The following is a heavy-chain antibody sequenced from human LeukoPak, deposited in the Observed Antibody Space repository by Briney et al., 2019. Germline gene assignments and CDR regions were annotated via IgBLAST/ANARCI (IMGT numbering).Heavy chain of an antibody. CDR3: ARVLDYYYYYGMDV. J-gene: IGHJ6*02. CDR1: GYTFTGYY. CDR2: INPNSGGT. Sequence: ASVKVSCKASGYTFTGYYMHWVRQAPGQGLEWMGWINPNSGGTNYAQKLQGRVTMTRDTSISTAYMELSRLRSDDTAVYYCARVLDYYYYYGMDVWGQGTTVTVSS. V-gene: IGHV1-2*02.